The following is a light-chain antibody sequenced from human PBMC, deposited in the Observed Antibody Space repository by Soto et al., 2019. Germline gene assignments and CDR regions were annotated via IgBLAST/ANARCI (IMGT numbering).Light chain of an antibody. CDR3: QQDDNLPPLT. J-gene: IGKJ4*01. CDR2: DAS. V-gene: IGKV1-33*01. CDR1: QDISNY. Sequence: DIQMTQSPSSLSASVGDRVTITCQASQDISNYLNWYQQKPGKAPKLLIYDASNLETGVPSRFSGSGSGTDFTFPISSLQPADIATYYCQQDDNLPPLTFGGGTKVEIK.